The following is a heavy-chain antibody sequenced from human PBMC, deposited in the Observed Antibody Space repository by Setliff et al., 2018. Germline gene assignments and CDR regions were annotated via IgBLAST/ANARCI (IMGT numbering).Heavy chain of an antibody. V-gene: IGHV4-59*11. CDR2: IYYSGST. Sequence: SETLSLTCTVSGGSISSHYWSWIRQPPGKGLEWIGYIYYSGSTNYNPSLKSRVTISVDTSRNQFSLKLSSVTAADTAVYYCARVGHAFDIWGQGTMVTVSS. J-gene: IGHJ3*02. CDR3: ARVGHAFDI. CDR1: GGSISSHY. D-gene: IGHD3-3*01.